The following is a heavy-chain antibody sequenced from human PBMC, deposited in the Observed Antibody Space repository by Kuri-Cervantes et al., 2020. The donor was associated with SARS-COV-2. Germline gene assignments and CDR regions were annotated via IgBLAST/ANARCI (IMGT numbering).Heavy chain of an antibody. D-gene: IGHD2-21*01. CDR2: IKQDGSEK. Sequence: ETLSLTCAASGFTFSSYWMSWVRQAPGKGLEWVANIKQDGSEKYYVDSVKGRFTISRDNAENSLYLQMNSLRAEDTAVYYCARGDIRLAYCGYDYWGQGTLVTVSS. CDR1: GFTFSSYW. CDR3: ARGDIRLAYCGYDY. V-gene: IGHV3-7*03. J-gene: IGHJ4*02.